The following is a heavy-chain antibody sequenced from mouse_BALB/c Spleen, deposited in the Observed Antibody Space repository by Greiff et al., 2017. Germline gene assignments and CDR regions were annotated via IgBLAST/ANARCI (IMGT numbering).Heavy chain of an antibody. CDR2: IITYYGDA. Sequence: VQLQQSGAELVRPGASVKISCKGSGYTFTDYAMHWVKQSHAKSLEWIGVIITYYGDASYNQKFKGKATMTVDKSSSTAYMELVRLTSEDSAIYYCASTGLYAMDYWGQGTSVTVSS. CDR1: GYTFTDYA. V-gene: IGHV1S137*01. J-gene: IGHJ4*01. D-gene: IGHD1-1*01. CDR3: ASTGLYAMDY.